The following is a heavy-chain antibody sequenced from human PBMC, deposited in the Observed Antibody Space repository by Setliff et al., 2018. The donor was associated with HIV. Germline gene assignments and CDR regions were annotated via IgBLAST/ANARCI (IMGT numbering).Heavy chain of an antibody. CDR1: GGSISTSY. D-gene: IGHD2-15*01. Sequence: SETLSLTCTVSGGSISTSYCNWIRQPPGKGLEWIAYIYISGTTNYNPSLKSRVTISLDTSRNQFSLKLGSVTAADTAMYYCAREHCSGGSCNGFDIWGQGTMVTVSS. CDR3: AREHCSGGSCNGFDI. J-gene: IGHJ3*02. V-gene: IGHV4-4*09. CDR2: IYISGTT.